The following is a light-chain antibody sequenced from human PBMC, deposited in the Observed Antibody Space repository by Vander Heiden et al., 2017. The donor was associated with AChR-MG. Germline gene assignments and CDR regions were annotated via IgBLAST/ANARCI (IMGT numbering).Light chain of an antibody. Sequence: DIHMTQSPSTLSASVGDRVTITCRASQSISRQLAWYQQKPGKAPKLLIFEASRLESGIPSRFSGSGSETEFTLTISSLQPDDFATYYCQHYNHYPVTFGQRTKAEIK. CDR1: QSISRQ. J-gene: IGKJ1*01. CDR2: EAS. CDR3: QHYNHYPVT. V-gene: IGKV1-5*03.